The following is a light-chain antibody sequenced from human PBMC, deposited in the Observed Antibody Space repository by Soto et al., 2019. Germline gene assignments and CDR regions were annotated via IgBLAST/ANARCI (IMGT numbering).Light chain of an antibody. Sequence: DIQMTQSPSTLSASVGDRVTITCRASQSISYWLAWYQQKPGKAPNLLIYKASNLESGVPSRFSGSGSGTEITLTISSLQPDDFATYYCQQCNTYWTFGQGTKVEIK. CDR3: QQCNTYWT. CDR1: QSISYW. CDR2: KAS. V-gene: IGKV1-5*03. J-gene: IGKJ1*01.